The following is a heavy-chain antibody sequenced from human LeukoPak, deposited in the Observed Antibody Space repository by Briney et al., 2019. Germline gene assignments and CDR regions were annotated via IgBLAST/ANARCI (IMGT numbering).Heavy chain of an antibody. CDR3: ARSRSQLLSIQH. D-gene: IGHD2-2*01. V-gene: IGHV1-2*02. CDR1: GYTFTGYY. J-gene: IGHJ1*01. CDR2: INPNSGGT. Sequence: GASVKVSCKASGYTFTGYYMHWVRQAPGQGLEWMGWINPNSGGTNYAQKVQGRVTMTRDTSISTAYMELSRLRSDDTAVYYCARSRSQLLSIQHWGQGTLVTVSS.